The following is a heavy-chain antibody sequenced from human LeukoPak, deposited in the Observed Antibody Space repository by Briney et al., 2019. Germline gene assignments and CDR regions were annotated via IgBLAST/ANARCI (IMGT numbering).Heavy chain of an antibody. CDR3: AKNRESYWVPELDY. CDR2: ISGSGDST. J-gene: IGHJ4*02. V-gene: IGHV3-23*01. CDR1: GFTFSNYA. D-gene: IGHD1-26*01. Sequence: GGSLRLSCAASGFTFSNYAMSWVRQAPGKGLEWVSDISGSGDSTNYADSVKGRFTISRDNSKNTLHLQMNSLRVEDTAVYYCAKNRESYWVPELDYWGQGTLVTVSS.